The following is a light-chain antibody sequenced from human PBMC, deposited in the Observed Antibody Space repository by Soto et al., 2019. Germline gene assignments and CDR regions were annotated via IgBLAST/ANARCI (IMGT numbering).Light chain of an antibody. CDR1: SSDVGGYSY. CDR3: SSYTRSSSLV. J-gene: IGLJ2*01. V-gene: IGLV2-14*01. CDR2: EVS. Sequence: QSALTQPASVSGSPGQSITISCTGTSSDVGGYSYVSWYQQHPGKAPKFMIYEVSNRPSGVSYRFSGSKSVNTAFLTISGLQAEDEADYYCSSYTRSSSLVFGGGTKRTVL.